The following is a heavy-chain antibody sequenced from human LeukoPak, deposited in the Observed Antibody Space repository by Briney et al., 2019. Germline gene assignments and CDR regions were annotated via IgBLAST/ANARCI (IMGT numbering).Heavy chain of an antibody. J-gene: IGHJ6*02. V-gene: IGHV1-69*01. CDR1: GGTFSSYA. CDR2: IIPIFGTA. Sequence: SVTVSCTASGGTFSSYAISWVRQAPGQGLEWMGGIIPIFGTANYAQKFQGRVTITADESTSTAYMELSSLRSEDTAVYYCARVPGQLGYYYYGMDVWGQGTTVTVSS. D-gene: IGHD3-16*01. CDR3: ARVPGQLGYYYYGMDV.